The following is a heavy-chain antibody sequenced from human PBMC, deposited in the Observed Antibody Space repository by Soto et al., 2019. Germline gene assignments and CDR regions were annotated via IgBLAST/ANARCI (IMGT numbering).Heavy chain of an antibody. Sequence: QVQLVQSGAEVKKPGSSVKVSCKASGGTFSSYAISWVRQAPGQGLEWMGGIIPIFGTANYAQKFQGRVTITADESTSTAYMELSSLRSEDTAGYYCARRRRYCSSTSCYYYYYGMDVWGQGTTVTVSS. D-gene: IGHD2-2*01. V-gene: IGHV1-69*01. J-gene: IGHJ6*02. CDR2: IIPIFGTA. CDR3: ARRRRYCSSTSCYYYYYGMDV. CDR1: GGTFSSYA.